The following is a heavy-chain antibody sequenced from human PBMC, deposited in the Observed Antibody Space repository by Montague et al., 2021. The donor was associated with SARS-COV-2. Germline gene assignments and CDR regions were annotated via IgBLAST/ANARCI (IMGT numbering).Heavy chain of an antibody. CDR1: GFTFTDYS. CDR2: LHGFSPVI. CDR3: ARDRDWAFDS. J-gene: IGHJ4*02. V-gene: IGHV3-48*02. Sequence: SLRLSCAASGFTFTDYSMNWVRQAPGRGLEWISYLHGFSPVILYADAVKGRFTISRDNAKNSLFLQMNSLRDEDTSVYYCARDRDWAFDSWGQGTLVTVAS. D-gene: IGHD2-21*02.